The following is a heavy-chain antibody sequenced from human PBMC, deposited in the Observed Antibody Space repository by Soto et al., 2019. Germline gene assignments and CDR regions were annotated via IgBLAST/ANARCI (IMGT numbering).Heavy chain of an antibody. CDR1: GGSISSGDYY. CDR2: IYYSGST. Sequence: SETLSLTCTVSGGSISSGDYYWSWIRQPPGKGLEWIGYIYYSGSTYYDPSLKSRVTTSVDTSKNQFSLKLSSVLAADTAVYYCARVHYGKHDYWGQGTLVTVSS. D-gene: IGHD3-10*01. CDR3: ARVHYGKHDY. V-gene: IGHV4-30-4*01. J-gene: IGHJ4*02.